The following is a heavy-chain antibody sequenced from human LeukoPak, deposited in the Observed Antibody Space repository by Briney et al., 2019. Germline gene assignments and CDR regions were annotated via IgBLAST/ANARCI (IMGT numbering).Heavy chain of an antibody. CDR1: GFTFTSYA. Sequence: GGSLGLSCAASGFTFTSYAMNWVRQAPGKGLEWVSSISTSSSYIYYADSVKGRFTISRDNAKNSLYLQMSSLRAEDTAVYYCATTQMVYAIVYFDYWGQGTLVTVSS. CDR3: ATTQMVYAIVYFDY. D-gene: IGHD2-8*01. J-gene: IGHJ4*02. CDR2: ISTSSSYI. V-gene: IGHV3-21*01.